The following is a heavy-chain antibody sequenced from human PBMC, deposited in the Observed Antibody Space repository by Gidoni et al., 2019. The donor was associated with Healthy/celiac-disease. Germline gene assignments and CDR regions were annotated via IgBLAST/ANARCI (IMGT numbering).Heavy chain of an antibody. CDR3: ARVRAGYCSSTSCYGIDFDY. Sequence: QVQLVESGGGVVQPGRSLRLSCAASGFTFSSYGMHWVRQAPGKGLEWVEVIWYEGSNKYYADSVKGRFTISRDNSKNTLYLQMNSLRAEDTAVYYCARVRAGYCSSTSCYGIDFDYWGQGTLVTVSS. V-gene: IGHV3-33*01. CDR2: IWYEGSNK. D-gene: IGHD2-2*01. CDR1: GFTFSSYG. J-gene: IGHJ4*02.